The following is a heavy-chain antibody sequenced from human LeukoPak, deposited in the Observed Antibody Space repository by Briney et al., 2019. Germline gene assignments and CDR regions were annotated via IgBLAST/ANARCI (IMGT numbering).Heavy chain of an antibody. J-gene: IGHJ4*02. Sequence: SETLSLTCAVYGGSFSGYYWSWIRQPPGKGLEWIGEINHSGSTNYNPSLKSRVTISVHTSKNQFSLKLSSVTAADTAVYYCARGLDYYGSGSYYNSWGQGTLVTVSS. V-gene: IGHV4-34*01. CDR3: ARGLDYYGSGSYYNS. D-gene: IGHD3-10*01. CDR2: INHSGST. CDR1: GGSFSGYY.